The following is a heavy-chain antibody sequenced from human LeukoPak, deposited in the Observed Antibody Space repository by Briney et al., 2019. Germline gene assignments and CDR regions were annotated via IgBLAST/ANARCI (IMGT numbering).Heavy chain of an antibody. V-gene: IGHV1-46*01. J-gene: IGHJ4*02. CDR3: AREGRHKWFATTSGYFDY. CDR1: GYTFTSYY. CDR2: INPGGGST. D-gene: IGHD3-10*01. Sequence: GASVKVSCKASGYTFTSYYLHWVRQAPGQGLEWMGIINPGGGSTSYAQKFQGRVTMTRDTSTSTVYMELSSLRSEDTAVYYCAREGRHKWFATTSGYFDYWGQGTLVTVSS.